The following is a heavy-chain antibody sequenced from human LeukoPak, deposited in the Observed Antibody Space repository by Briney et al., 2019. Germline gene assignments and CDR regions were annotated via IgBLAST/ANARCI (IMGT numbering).Heavy chain of an antibody. J-gene: IGHJ4*02. CDR1: GGSISSYY. V-gene: IGHV4-59*12. Sequence: SETLSLTCTVSGGSISSYYWSWIRQPPGKGLEWIGYIYYSGSTNYNPSLKSRVTISVDTSKNQFSLKLSSVTAADTAVYYCARDYGDYYFDYWGQGALVTVSS. CDR3: ARDYGDYYFDY. CDR2: IYYSGST. D-gene: IGHD4-17*01.